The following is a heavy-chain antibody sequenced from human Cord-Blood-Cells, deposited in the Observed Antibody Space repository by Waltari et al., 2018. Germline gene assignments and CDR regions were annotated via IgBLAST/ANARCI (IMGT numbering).Heavy chain of an antibody. J-gene: IGHJ4*02. V-gene: IGHV1-2*07. CDR3: ARPGNYD. Sequence: VQLVQSGAEVKKPGASVKVSCKASGYTFTGYYMHWVRQAPGQGLEWMGWINPDSGGSSCAHKVQGRVTRTRDTSIGTAYMELSRLRSDDTAVYDCARPGNYDWGQGTLVTVSS. CDR2: INPDSGGS. D-gene: IGHD4-4*01. CDR1: GYTFTGYY.